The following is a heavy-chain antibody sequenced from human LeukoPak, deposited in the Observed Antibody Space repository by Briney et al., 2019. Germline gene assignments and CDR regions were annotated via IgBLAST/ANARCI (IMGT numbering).Heavy chain of an antibody. Sequence: SETLSLTCAVYGGSFSGYYWSWIRQPPGKGLEWIGEINHSGSTNYNPSLKSRVTLSVDASKNQFSLKLSSVTAADTAVYYCARGNSLLRPRSSGWGGAFDIWGQGTMVTVSS. D-gene: IGHD6-19*01. J-gene: IGHJ3*02. V-gene: IGHV4-34*01. CDR1: GGSFSGYY. CDR2: INHSGST. CDR3: ARGNSLLRPRSSGWGGAFDI.